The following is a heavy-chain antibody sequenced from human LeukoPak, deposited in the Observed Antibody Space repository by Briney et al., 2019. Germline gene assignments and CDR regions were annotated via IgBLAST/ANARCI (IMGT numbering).Heavy chain of an antibody. CDR1: GGSISSHC. CDR2: IYYSGST. J-gene: IGHJ3*02. D-gene: IGHD4-23*01. CDR3: ARTETTGVTRGVGVFDI. Sequence: SETLSLTCNVDGGSISSHCWSCIRQPSGKGLESSGHIYYSGSTNYNAALKRRVTISLDTSKYLLSLKLSFVTAPDTALYYCARTETTGVTRGVGVFDIWGQGTMVTVSS. V-gene: IGHV4-59*08.